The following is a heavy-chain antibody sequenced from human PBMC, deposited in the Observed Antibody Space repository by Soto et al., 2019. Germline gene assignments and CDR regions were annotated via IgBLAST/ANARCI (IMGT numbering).Heavy chain of an antibody. CDR3: ARHNYGSGSTYFDY. CDR1: GGSISIYY. V-gene: IGHV4-59*08. Sequence: PSETLSLTCTFSGGSISIYYWSWIRQPPGKGLEWIGYIYYSGSTNYNPSLKSRVTISVDTSKNQFSLKLNSMTAADTAVYYGARHNYGSGSTYFDYWGQGTLVTVS. J-gene: IGHJ4*02. CDR2: IYYSGST. D-gene: IGHD3-10*01.